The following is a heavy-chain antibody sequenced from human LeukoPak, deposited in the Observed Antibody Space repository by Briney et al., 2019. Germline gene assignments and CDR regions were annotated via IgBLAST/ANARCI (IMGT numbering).Heavy chain of an antibody. V-gene: IGHV3-74*01. CDR1: GFTFSSYW. CDR2: INSDGSST. J-gene: IGHJ4*02. CDR3: ARGRDWNYGDY. D-gene: IGHD1-7*01. Sequence: GRSLRLSCAASGFTFSSYWMHWVRQAPGKGLVWVSRINSDGSSTSYADSVKGRFTISRDNAKNTLYLQMNSLRAEDTAVYYCARGRDWNYGDYWGQGTLVTVSS.